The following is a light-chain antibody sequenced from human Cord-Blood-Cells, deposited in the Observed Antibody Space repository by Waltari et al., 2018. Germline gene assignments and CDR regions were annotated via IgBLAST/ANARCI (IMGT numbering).Light chain of an antibody. Sequence: DIQMTQSPSSLSASVGDRVTITCRASQSISSYLNWYQQKPGKAPKLLIYAASSWQSGVPSRFSGSGSGTDFTRTISSLQPEEFATYYCQQSDSTPWTFGQGTTVESK. CDR1: QSISSY. CDR3: QQSDSTPWT. J-gene: IGKJ1*01. V-gene: IGKV1-39*01. CDR2: AAS.